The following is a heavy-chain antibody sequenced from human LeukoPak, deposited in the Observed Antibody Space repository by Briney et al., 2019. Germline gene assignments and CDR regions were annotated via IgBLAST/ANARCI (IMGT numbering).Heavy chain of an antibody. Sequence: GGSLRLSCTASGFNFGDYGMSWVRQAPGKGLECIGFIGNRVHGGTTEYAASVKGRFTISRDDSKSAAYLQMNSLKTEDTALYYCTSASDPDGSGSKFYFAYWGQGAVVAVSS. J-gene: IGHJ4*02. CDR3: TSASDPDGSGSKFYFAY. D-gene: IGHD3-10*01. V-gene: IGHV3-49*04. CDR1: GFNFGDYG. CDR2: IGNRVHGGTT.